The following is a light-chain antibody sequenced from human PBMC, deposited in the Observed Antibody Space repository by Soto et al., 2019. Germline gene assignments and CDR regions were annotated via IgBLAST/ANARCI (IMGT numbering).Light chain of an antibody. CDR2: GAS. CDR1: QSVSSSY. CDR3: QQYGSLFT. Sequence: EIVLTQSPGTLSLSPGERAILSCRASQSVSSSYLAWYQQKPGQAPRLLIYGASSRATGIPDRFSGSGSGTDFTLTISRLEPEDFAVYYCQQYGSLFTFGPGTKVDIK. V-gene: IGKV3-20*01. J-gene: IGKJ3*01.